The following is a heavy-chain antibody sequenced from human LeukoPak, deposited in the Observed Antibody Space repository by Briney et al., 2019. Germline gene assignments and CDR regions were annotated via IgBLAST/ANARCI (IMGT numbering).Heavy chain of an antibody. J-gene: IGHJ4*02. D-gene: IGHD3-10*01. Sequence: ASVKVSCRASGYTFTSYGISWVRQAPGQGLEWMGWISAYNGNTNYAQKLQGRVTMTTDTSTSTAYMELRSLRSGDTAVYYCARAGSGSYYVKAPFDYWGQGTLVTVSS. V-gene: IGHV1-18*01. CDR3: ARAGSGSYYVKAPFDY. CDR2: ISAYNGNT. CDR1: GYTFTSYG.